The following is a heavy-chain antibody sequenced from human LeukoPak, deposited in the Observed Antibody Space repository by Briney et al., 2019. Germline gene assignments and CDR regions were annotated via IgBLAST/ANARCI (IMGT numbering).Heavy chain of an antibody. CDR3: ATIGITMIY. D-gene: IGHD3-22*01. V-gene: IGHV3-74*01. CDR2: INSDGSST. Sequence: PGGSLRLSCAASGFTFTNHWMHWVRQAPGKGLVWVSRINSDGSSTSYADSVKGRFTISRDNAKNTLYLQMNSLRAEDTAVYYCATIGITMIYWGQGTLVTVSS. J-gene: IGHJ4*02. CDR1: GFTFTNHW.